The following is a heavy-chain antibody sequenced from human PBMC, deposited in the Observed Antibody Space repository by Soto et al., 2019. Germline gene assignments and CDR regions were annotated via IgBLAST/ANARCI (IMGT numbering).Heavy chain of an antibody. V-gene: IGHV1-69*13. Sequence: SVKVSCKASGGSFRNNAITWVRQAPGQGLDWMGGIIPVFATSNYAQRFRGRVTFTADESTSTAYMELSSLRSEDTAVYYCATVILHTPFNSPHYFDHWGQGTLVTV. CDR2: IIPVFATS. D-gene: IGHD2-21*01. CDR1: GGSFRNNA. J-gene: IGHJ4*02. CDR3: ATVILHTPFNSPHYFDH.